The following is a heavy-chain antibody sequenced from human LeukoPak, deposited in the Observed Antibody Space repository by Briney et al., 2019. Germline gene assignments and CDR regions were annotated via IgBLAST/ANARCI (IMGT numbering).Heavy chain of an antibody. CDR3: ARDQDIVVVVAATGDAFDI. D-gene: IGHD2-15*01. CDR1: GSTFSSYA. J-gene: IGHJ3*02. V-gene: IGHV3-30*04. Sequence: GGSLRLSCAASGSTFSSYAMHWVRQAPGKGLEWVAVISYDGSNKYYADSVKGRFTISRDNSKNTLYLQMNSLRAEDTAVYYCARDQDIVVVVAATGDAFDIWGQGTMVTVSS. CDR2: ISYDGSNK.